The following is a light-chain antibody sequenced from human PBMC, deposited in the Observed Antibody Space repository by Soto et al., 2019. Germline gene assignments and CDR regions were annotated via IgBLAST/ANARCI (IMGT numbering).Light chain of an antibody. Sequence: QSALTQPASVSGSPGQSITISCTGTSGDIGGYDYASWYQERPGKSPKLMISECRYRPSAVSNRSPTSNPGHTASLTISRLQAEDEAVYYCCSYTRRSNHYFFGGGTKVTV. V-gene: IGLV2-14*01. J-gene: IGLJ1*01. CDR1: SGDIGGYDY. CDR3: CSYTRRSNHYF. CDR2: ECR.